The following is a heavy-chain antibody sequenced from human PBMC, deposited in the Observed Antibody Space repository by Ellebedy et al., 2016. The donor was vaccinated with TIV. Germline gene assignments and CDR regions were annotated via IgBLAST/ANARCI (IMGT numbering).Heavy chain of an antibody. V-gene: IGHV3-48*01. CDR3: ARDNYYDPLDV. CDR1: GFIFSSYD. D-gene: IGHD3-22*01. J-gene: IGHJ3*01. CDR2: VSGSRKTK. Sequence: GESLKISCVASGFIFSSYDIHWVRQAPGKGLEWVSSVSGSRKTKYYADSVKGRFTISRDNAQNSLYLQMNSLRADDTAVYYCARDNYYDPLDVWGQGTMVTVSS.